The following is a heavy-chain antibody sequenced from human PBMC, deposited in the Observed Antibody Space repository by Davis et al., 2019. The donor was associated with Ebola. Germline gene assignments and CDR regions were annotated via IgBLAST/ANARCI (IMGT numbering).Heavy chain of an antibody. CDR2: TGASSTS. V-gene: IGHV3-11*05. J-gene: IGHJ4*02. D-gene: IGHD1-26*01. Sequence: GESLKISCTASEFSITDDFMSWIRQSPGKGLEWVTYTGASSTSYANSVKGRFTVSGDRATNSLYLQMDSLRAEDTAVYYCAKDREWELLRGPNVGWGQGTLVTVSS. CDR1: EFSITDDF. CDR3: AKDREWELLRGPNVG.